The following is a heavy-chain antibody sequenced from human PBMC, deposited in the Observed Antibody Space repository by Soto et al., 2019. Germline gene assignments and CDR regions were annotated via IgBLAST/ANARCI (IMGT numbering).Heavy chain of an antibody. Sequence: ASVKVSCEASGYTFTGYYMHWVRQAPGQGLEWMGWINPNSGGTNYAQKFQGRVTMTRDTSISTAYMELSRLRSDDTAVYYCARDRGLTSASGSNNWFDPWGQGTLVTVSS. D-gene: IGHD3-10*01. CDR1: GYTFTGYY. V-gene: IGHV1-2*02. CDR3: ARDRGLTSASGSNNWFDP. J-gene: IGHJ5*02. CDR2: INPNSGGT.